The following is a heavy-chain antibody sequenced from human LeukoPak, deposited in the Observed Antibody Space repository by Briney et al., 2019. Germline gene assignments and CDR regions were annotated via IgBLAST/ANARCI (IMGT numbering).Heavy chain of an antibody. CDR1: GYSISSGYY. CDR3: AGEEYSSSSDLS. Sequence: SETLSLTCTVSGYSISSGYYWGWIRQPPGKGLEWIGSIYHSGSTYYNPSLKSRVTISVDTSKNQFSLKLSSVTAADTAVYYCAGEEYSSSSDLSWGQGTLVTVSS. D-gene: IGHD6-6*01. J-gene: IGHJ4*02. CDR2: IYHSGST. V-gene: IGHV4-38-2*02.